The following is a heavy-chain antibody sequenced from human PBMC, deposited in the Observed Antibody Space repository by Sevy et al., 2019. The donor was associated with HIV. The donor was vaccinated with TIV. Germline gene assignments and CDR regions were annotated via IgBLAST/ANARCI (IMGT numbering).Heavy chain of an antibody. V-gene: IGHV3-48*01. CDR2: ISSSSSTI. J-gene: IGHJ1*01. CDR3: ARDTPNYYDILTGYYPPPSFADYFQH. CDR1: GFTFSSYS. Sequence: GGSLRLSCAASGFTFSSYSMNWVRQAPGKGLEWVSYISSSSSTIYYADSVKGRFTISRDNAKNSLYLQMNSLRAEDTAVYYCARDTPNYYDILTGYYPPPSFADYFQHWGQGTLVTVSS. D-gene: IGHD3-9*01.